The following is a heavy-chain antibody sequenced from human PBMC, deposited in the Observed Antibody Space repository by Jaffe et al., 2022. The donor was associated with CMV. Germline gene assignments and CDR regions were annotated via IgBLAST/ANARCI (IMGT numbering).Heavy chain of an antibody. Sequence: QVQLVQSGAEVKKPGASLKVSCKVSGYTVTELSMHWVRQAPGKGLEWMGGFDPEDGETIYAQKFQGRVTMTEDTSTDTAYMELSSLRSEDTALYYCATQHPIYCVSSRCRYTFDIWGQGTMVTVSA. V-gene: IGHV1-24*01. J-gene: IGHJ3*02. CDR3: ATQHPIYCVSSRCRYTFDI. D-gene: IGHD2-2*01. CDR1: GYTVTELS. CDR2: FDPEDGET.